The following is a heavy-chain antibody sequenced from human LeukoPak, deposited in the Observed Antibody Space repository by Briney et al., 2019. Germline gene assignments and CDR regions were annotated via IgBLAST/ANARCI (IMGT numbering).Heavy chain of an antibody. J-gene: IGHJ4*02. Sequence: GGSLRLSCAASGFTVSSNYMSWVRQAPGKGLEWVSVIYSGGSTYYADSVKGRFTISRDNSKNTLYLQMNSLRAEDTAVYYCARDRGLLRAYFDYWGQGTLVTVSS. CDR1: GFTVSSNY. D-gene: IGHD2-15*01. CDR3: ARDRGLLRAYFDY. CDR2: IYSGGST. V-gene: IGHV3-66*01.